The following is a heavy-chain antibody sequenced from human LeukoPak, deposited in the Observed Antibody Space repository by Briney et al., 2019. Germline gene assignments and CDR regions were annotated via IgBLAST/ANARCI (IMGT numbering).Heavy chain of an antibody. V-gene: IGHV1-18*01. D-gene: IGHD3-10*01. Sequence: ASVKVSCKASGYTFTSFGISWVRQAPGQGLEWMGWISPYNGNTNYAQKLQGRVTMTTDTSTSTAYMELRSLRSVDTAVYYCARDTRYYYGSGSYYVSVGMDVWGQGTTVTVSS. CDR1: GYTFTSFG. CDR3: ARDTRYYYGSGSYYVSVGMDV. J-gene: IGHJ6*02. CDR2: ISPYNGNT.